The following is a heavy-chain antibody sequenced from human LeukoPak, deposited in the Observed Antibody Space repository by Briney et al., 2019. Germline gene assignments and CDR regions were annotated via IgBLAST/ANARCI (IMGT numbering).Heavy chain of an antibody. D-gene: IGHD3-10*01. Sequence: PGGSLRLSCAASGFTFSNAWMSWVRQAPGKGLEWVGRIKSKTDGGTTDYAAPVKGRFTISRDDSKNALFLQMDSLKSDDTAMYYCTTEFKELGSFFYFYYMDVWGTGTTVTISS. CDR3: TTEFKELGSFFYFYYMDV. J-gene: IGHJ6*03. CDR1: GFTFSNAW. V-gene: IGHV3-15*01. CDR2: IKSKTDGGTT.